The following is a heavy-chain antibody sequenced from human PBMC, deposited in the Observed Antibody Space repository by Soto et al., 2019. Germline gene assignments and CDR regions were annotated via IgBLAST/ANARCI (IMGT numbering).Heavy chain of an antibody. J-gene: IGHJ4*02. CDR3: ASTIVQGTPLQPFDY. Sequence: QVQLVQSGAEVKKPGASVKVSCKASGYTFTSYYMHWVRQAPGQGLEWMGIINPSGGSTSYAQKFQGRVTMTRDTSTSTVYMELSSLRSEDTAVYYCASTIVQGTPLQPFDYWGQGTLVTVSS. CDR1: GYTFTSYY. V-gene: IGHV1-46*01. CDR2: INPSGGST. D-gene: IGHD3-3*01.